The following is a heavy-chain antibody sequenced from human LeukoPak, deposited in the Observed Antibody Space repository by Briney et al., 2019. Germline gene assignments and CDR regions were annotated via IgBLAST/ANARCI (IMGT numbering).Heavy chain of an antibody. V-gene: IGHV1-18*01. CDR2: ISAYNGNT. J-gene: IGHJ4*02. Sequence: ASVKVSCKASGGTFSSYAISWVRQAPGQGLEWMGRISAYNGNTNYAQKLQGRVTMTTDTSTSTAYMELRSLRSDDTAVYYCARSLRRIAAAVVDYWGQGTLVTVSS. CDR1: GGTFSSYA. CDR3: ARSLRRIAAAVVDY. D-gene: IGHD6-13*01.